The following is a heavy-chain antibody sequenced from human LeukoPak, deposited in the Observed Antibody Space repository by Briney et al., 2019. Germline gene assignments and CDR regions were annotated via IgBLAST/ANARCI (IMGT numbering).Heavy chain of an antibody. CDR3: ARGGQLNWFDP. J-gene: IGHJ5*02. Sequence: PSETLSLTCSVSGGSISSFYWSWIRQPPGKGLEWIGYIYYSGNTKYNPSLKSRVTISVDTSKNQFSLRLTSVTAADTAMYYCARGGQLNWFDPWGQGTLVTVSS. D-gene: IGHD5-18*01. V-gene: IGHV4-59*01. CDR1: GGSISSFY. CDR2: IYYSGNT.